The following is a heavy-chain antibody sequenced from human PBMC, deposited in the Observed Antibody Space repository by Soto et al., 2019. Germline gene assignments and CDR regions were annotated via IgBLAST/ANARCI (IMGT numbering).Heavy chain of an antibody. CDR2: IYYSGST. CDR3: ARSPNYYYYGFDV. D-gene: IGHD3-10*01. V-gene: IGHV4-61*08. Sequence: SETLSLTCTVPGGSVSSGDYFWSWLRQSPGKRLEWIAYIYYSGSTNYNPSLKSRATISVDMSKSQVSLTLTSMTAADAALYYCARSPNYYYYGFDVWGQGTAVTVSS. J-gene: IGHJ6*02. CDR1: GGSVSSGDYF.